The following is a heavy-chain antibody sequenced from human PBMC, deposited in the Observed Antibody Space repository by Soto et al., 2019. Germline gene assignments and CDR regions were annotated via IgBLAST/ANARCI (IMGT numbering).Heavy chain of an antibody. J-gene: IGHJ6*02. CDR2: IYPGDSDT. V-gene: IGHV5-51*01. CDR3: ARQDYYGMDV. CDR1: GNSFNNW. Sequence: PGESLKISCKGLGNSFNNWIGWVRQMPGKGLEWMGIIYPGDSDTRYSPSFQGQVTISADKSISTAYLQWSSLKASDTAMYYCARQDYYGMDVWGQGTTVTVSS.